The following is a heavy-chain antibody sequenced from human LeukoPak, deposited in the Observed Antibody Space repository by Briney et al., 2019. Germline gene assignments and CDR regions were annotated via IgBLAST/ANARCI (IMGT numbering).Heavy chain of an antibody. CDR1: GGTFSSYD. Sequence: ASVKVSCKASGGTFSSYDISWVRQAPGQGLEWMGGIMPMFGTANYAQKFQGRVTITADKSTSTAYMELSSLRAEDTAVYYCARDRISSGSDAFDIWGQGTMVTVSS. D-gene: IGHD1-26*01. V-gene: IGHV1-69*06. CDR2: IMPMFGTA. J-gene: IGHJ3*02. CDR3: ARDRISSGSDAFDI.